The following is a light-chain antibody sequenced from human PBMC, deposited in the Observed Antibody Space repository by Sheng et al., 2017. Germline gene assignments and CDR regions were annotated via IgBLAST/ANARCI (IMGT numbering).Light chain of an antibody. CDR1: QSISSW. Sequence: DIQMTQSPSTLSASVGDRVTITCRASQSISSWLAWYQQKPGKAPKVLIYKTSNLESGVPSRFSGSGSGTEFTLTISSLQPDDFATYYCQQSHTFGQGTKLEIK. J-gene: IGKJ2*01. V-gene: IGKV1-5*03. CDR2: KTS. CDR3: QQSHT.